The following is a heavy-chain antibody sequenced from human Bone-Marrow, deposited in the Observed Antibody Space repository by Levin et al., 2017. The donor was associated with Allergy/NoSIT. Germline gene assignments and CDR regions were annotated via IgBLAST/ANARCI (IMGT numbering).Heavy chain of an antibody. CDR2: IFNDGRT. CDR1: GFTVSTNY. CDR3: AREAGYSGYDRAGGFDQ. V-gene: IGHV3-66*02. Sequence: GSLRLSCAVSGFTVSTNYINWVRQAPGKGLEWVSVIFNDGRTYYADSVKGRFTISRDSSKNTLYLQMNSLRLEDTAVYYCAREAGYSGYDRAGGFDQWGQGTLVTVSS. J-gene: IGHJ4*02. D-gene: IGHD5-12*01.